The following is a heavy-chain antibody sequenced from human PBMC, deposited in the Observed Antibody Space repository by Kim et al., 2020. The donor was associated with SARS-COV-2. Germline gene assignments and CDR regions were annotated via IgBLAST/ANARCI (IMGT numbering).Heavy chain of an antibody. CDR3: ARAGWYGGKTMYYFDY. CDR2: IYYSGST. Sequence: SETLSLTCTVSGGSISSYYWSWIRQPPGKGLEWIGYIYYSGSTNYNPSLKSRVTISVDTSKNQFSLKLSSVTAADTAVYYCARAGWYGGKTMYYFDYWGQGTLVTVSS. V-gene: IGHV4-59*13. CDR1: GGSISSYY. D-gene: IGHD6-19*01. J-gene: IGHJ4*02.